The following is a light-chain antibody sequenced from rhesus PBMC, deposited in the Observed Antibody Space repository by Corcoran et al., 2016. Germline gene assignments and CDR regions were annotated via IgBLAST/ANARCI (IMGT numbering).Light chain of an antibody. V-gene: IGKV3-42*01. CDR2: GAS. Sequence: EIVMTQSPATLSLSPGERATLSCRASQSVSSSLAWYQQKPEQAPKRHIYGASSRATGIPDRFSGSGSGREVTLTISSLEPEDVGVYYCQQDYSWPPTFGQGTKVEIK. CDR1: QSVSSS. CDR3: QQDYSWPPT. J-gene: IGKJ1*01.